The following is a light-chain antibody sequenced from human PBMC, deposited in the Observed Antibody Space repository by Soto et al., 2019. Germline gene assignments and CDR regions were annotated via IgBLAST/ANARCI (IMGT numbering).Light chain of an antibody. CDR1: QSVSSSY. V-gene: IGKV3-20*01. Sequence: EIVLTQSPGTLSLSPGERATLSCRASQSVSSSYLAWYQQKPGQAPRLLIYGASSRATGIPDRFSGSGSGTDFTLTIRRLEPEDFAVYYCQQYGSSPGKFVQVNKVDIK. CDR2: GAS. J-gene: IGKJ1*01. CDR3: QQYGSSPGK.